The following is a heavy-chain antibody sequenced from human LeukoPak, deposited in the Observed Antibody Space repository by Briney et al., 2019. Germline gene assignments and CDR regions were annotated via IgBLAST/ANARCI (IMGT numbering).Heavy chain of an antibody. CDR1: GFTFSNFD. CDR2: LSGSGGST. D-gene: IGHD2-21*02. Sequence: PGGSLRLSCAASGFTFSNFDMNWVRQAPGKGLEWVSSLSGSGGSTFYADSVRGRFTISRDNSRYTLFLQMNSLRAEDTAMYYCAKSAMAVTVRAFSSFHSWGQGTLVTVSS. J-gene: IGHJ4*02. CDR3: AKSAMAVTVRAFSSFHS. V-gene: IGHV3-23*01.